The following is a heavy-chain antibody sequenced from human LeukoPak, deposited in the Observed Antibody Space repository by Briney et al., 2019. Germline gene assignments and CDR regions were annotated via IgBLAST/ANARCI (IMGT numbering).Heavy chain of an antibody. V-gene: IGHV3-66*01. CDR1: GLSVRENS. CDR3: ARASGYGYYYDSSGYYYFDY. Sequence: GGSLRLSCAASGLSVRENSINWVRQAPGKGLEWVSVIYAGDSTYYADSLKGRFTISSDKSKNTVYLQMNSLRAGDTAVYYCARASGYGYYYDSSGYYYFDYWGQGTLVTVSS. CDR2: IYAGDST. D-gene: IGHD3-22*01. J-gene: IGHJ4*02.